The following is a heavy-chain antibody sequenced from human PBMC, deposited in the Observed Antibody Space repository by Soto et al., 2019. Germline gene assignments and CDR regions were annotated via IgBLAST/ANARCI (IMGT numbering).Heavy chain of an antibody. CDR1: GFTFSSYA. V-gene: IGHV3-64*01. CDR3: ARSSRQWLVNDAFDI. J-gene: IGHJ3*02. D-gene: IGHD6-19*01. Sequence: GCLRLSCAASGFTFSSYAMHWVRQAPGKGLEYVSAISSNGGSTYHANSVKGRFTISRDNSKNTLYLQMGSLRAEDIAVYYCARSSRQWLVNDAFDIWGQGTMVTVSS. CDR2: ISSNGGST.